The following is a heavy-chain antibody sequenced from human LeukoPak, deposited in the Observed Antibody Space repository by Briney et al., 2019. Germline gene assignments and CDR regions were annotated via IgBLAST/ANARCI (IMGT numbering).Heavy chain of an antibody. Sequence: SEALSLTCAVYGGPFSGYYWSWIRQPPGKGLDWIGEINHSGSTNYNPSLKSRVTISVDTSKNQFSLKLSSVTAADTAVYYCANLVVTNLDAFDIWGQGTMVTVSS. D-gene: IGHD3-22*01. CDR3: ANLVVTNLDAFDI. CDR2: INHSGST. CDR1: GGPFSGYY. J-gene: IGHJ3*02. V-gene: IGHV4-34*01.